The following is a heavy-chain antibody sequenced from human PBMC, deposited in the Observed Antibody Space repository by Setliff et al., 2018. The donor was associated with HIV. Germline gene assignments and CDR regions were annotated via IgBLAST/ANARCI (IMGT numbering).Heavy chain of an antibody. CDR1: GGTFSSYA. CDR3: ASSTADYLSIYYYYMDV. V-gene: IGHV1-69*13. Sequence: SVKVSCKASGGTFSSYAISWVRQAPGQGLEWMGGIIPIFGTANYAQKFQGRVTITADESTSTAYMELSSLRSEDTAVYYCASSTADYLSIYYYYMDVWGKGTTVTVSS. CDR2: IIPIFGTA. J-gene: IGHJ6*03. D-gene: IGHD7-27*01.